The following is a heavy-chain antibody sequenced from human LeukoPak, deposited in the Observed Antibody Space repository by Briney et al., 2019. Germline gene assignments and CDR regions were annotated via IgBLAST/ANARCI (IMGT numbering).Heavy chain of an antibody. CDR1: GFTFSSYA. CDR2: ISYDGSNK. J-gene: IGHJ3*02. D-gene: IGHD6-19*01. Sequence: GGSLRLSCAASGFTFSSYAMHWVRQAPGKGLEWVAVISYDGSNKYYADSVKGRFTISRDNSKNTLYLQMNSLRAEDTAVYYCARDRAVAAFDAFDIWGQGTMVTVSS. V-gene: IGHV3-30-3*01. CDR3: ARDRAVAAFDAFDI.